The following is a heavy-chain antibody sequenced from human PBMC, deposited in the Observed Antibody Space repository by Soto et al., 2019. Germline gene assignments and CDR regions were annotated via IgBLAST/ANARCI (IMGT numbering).Heavy chain of an antibody. V-gene: IGHV4-59*11. D-gene: IGHD2-21*01. J-gene: IGHJ3*02. CDR1: GGSLTDHY. Sequence: QVQLQESGPGLVKPSETLSLTCTVAGGSLTDHYWNWFRQSPGKGLHWIGYVYYSGGTNYNPSLKSRVTMSVDTSTNQFSMKLRSVTAADTAVYYCARGTDWKSSTFDSWGQGTMVSVSS. CDR2: VYYSGGT. CDR3: ARGTDWKSSTFDS.